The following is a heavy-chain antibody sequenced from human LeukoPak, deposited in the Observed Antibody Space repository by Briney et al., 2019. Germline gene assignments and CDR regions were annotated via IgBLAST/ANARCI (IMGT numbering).Heavy chain of an antibody. D-gene: IGHD4-17*01. CDR2: TWYDGGNP. J-gene: IGHJ4*02. CDR3: AKDFTLSGTTVDD. V-gene: IGHV3-33*06. CDR1: GFTFSTYA. Sequence: GSLRLSCAASGFTFSTYAMHWVRQAPGKGLEWVAGTWYDGGNPNYADSVKGRFIISRDNSKNTLYLQMNSLRAEDTAVYYCAKDFTLSGTTVDDWGQGTLVTVSS.